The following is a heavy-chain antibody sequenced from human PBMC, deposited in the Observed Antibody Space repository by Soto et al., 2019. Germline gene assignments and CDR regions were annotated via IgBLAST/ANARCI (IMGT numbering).Heavy chain of an antibody. D-gene: IGHD2-2*01. V-gene: IGHV1-8*01. CDR2: MNPNSGNT. CDR3: ARGVSSFQH. J-gene: IGHJ1*01. CDR1: GYTFTXXX. Sequence: QVQLVQSGAEVKKPGAXXXXXXKASGYTFTXXXXXXXXXXXGQGSEWMGWMNPNSGNTGYAQKFQGRVTMTRNTSISTAYMELSSLRSEDTAVYYCARGVSSFQHWGQGTLVTVSS.